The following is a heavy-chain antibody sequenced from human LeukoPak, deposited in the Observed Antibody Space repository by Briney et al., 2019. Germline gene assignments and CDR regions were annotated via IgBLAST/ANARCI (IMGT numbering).Heavy chain of an antibody. J-gene: IGHJ6*03. D-gene: IGHD1-1*01. CDR1: GFTFSSYA. V-gene: IGHV3-7*01. CDR2: IKQDGSEK. CDR3: ARGPRTTAAYYYYMDV. Sequence: GGSLRLSCAASGFTFSSYAMGWVRQAPGKGLEWVANIKQDGSEKYYVDSVKGRFTISRDNAKNSLYLQMNSLRVEDTAVYYCARGPRTTAAYYYYMDVWGKGTTVTISS.